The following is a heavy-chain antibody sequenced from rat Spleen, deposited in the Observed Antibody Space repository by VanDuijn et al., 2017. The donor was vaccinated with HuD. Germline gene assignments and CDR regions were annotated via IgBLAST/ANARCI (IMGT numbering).Heavy chain of an antibody. CDR2: IWTGGST. CDR3: ARAYYYSGEDFDY. V-gene: IGHV2-47*01. Sequence: QVQLKESGPGLVQPSQTLSLTCTVSGLSLTSNSVSWIRQPPGKGLEWMGVIWTGGSTAYNSLLKSRLSISRDISKSQVFLKMNSLQTEDTATYYCARAYYYSGEDFDYWGQGVMVTVSS. CDR1: GLSLTSNS. D-gene: IGHD1-1*01. J-gene: IGHJ2*01.